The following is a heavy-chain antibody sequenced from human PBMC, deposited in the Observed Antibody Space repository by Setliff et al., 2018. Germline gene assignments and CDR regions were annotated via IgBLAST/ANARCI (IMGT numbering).Heavy chain of an antibody. CDR2: IFPADADT. CDR1: RDSFTNYW. J-gene: IGHJ5*02. CDR3: AQKHQRASWAFDP. V-gene: IGHV5-51*01. D-gene: IGHD2-2*01. Sequence: LGESLKISCKESRDSFTNYWIIWVRQVPGKGLEWMGMIFPADADTRYNPSFKGQVTMSLDRSITTAYLQWDSLKASDTAIYYCAQKHQRASWAFDPWGRGTLVT.